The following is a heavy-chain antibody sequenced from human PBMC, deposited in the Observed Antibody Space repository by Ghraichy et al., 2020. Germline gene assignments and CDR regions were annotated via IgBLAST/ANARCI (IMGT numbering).Heavy chain of an antibody. V-gene: IGHV4-4*07. D-gene: IGHD2-2*01. J-gene: IGHJ5*02. CDR1: GGSINSFY. CDR3: ARAGVPGAGNWFDP. Sequence: SETLSLTCIVSGGSINSFYWSWIRQPAGKGLEWIGRIYTTGNTKYNPSLESRVTMSVDTSKNQFSLRLSSVTAADTAVYYCARAGVPGAGNWFDPWGQGTLVTVSS. CDR2: IYTTGNT.